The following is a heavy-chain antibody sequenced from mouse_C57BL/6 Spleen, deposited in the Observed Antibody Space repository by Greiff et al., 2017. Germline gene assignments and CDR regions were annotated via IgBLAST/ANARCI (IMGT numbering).Heavy chain of an antibody. CDR1: GYSITSGYY. Sequence: EVKLEESGPGLVKPSQSLSLTCSVTGYSITSGYYWNWIRQFPGNQLEWMGCISYDGSNNYNPSLNNRISITHDTSKNQFFLTLSSVTTEDTATYYGARDDYYAMDYWGQGTSVTVSS. J-gene: IGHJ4*01. CDR2: ISYDGSN. CDR3: ARDDYYAMDY. V-gene: IGHV3-6*01.